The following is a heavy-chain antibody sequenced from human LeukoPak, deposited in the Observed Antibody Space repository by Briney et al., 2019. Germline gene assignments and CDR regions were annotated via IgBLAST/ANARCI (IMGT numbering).Heavy chain of an antibody. V-gene: IGHV4-34*01. Sequence: PSETLSLTCAVYGGSFSGYYWSWIRQPPGKGLEWIGEINHSGSTNYNPSLKSRVTISVDTSKNQFSLKLSSVTAADTAVYYCARGLQNESDFWSGYSGYYFDYWGQGTLVTVSS. CDR1: GGSFSGYY. CDR3: ARGLQNESDFWSGYSGYYFDY. D-gene: IGHD3-3*01. J-gene: IGHJ4*02. CDR2: INHSGST.